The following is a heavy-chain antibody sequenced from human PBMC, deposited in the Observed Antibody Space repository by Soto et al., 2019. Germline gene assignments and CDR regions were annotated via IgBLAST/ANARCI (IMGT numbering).Heavy chain of an antibody. CDR1: GLTFSTYA. V-gene: IGHV3-23*01. J-gene: IGHJ6*02. Sequence: EVHLLESGGDLVQPGGSLRLSCTASGLTFSTYAMSWVRQAPGKGLEWVSAIGGSGTGGRTYYADSVKGRFTISRDNSKNTVYLQMNSLRADDTAVYYCAKSPGGLYCYNSDSYGMDVWGQGTTVTVSS. CDR2: IGGSGTGGRT. D-gene: IGHD2-21*01. CDR3: AKSPGGLYCYNSDSYGMDV.